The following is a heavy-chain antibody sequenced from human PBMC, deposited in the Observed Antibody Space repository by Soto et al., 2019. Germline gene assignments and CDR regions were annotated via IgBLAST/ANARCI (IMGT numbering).Heavy chain of an antibody. V-gene: IGHV1-18*01. Sequence: ASVEVSCKASGYTFTSYGSSWVRQAPGQGLEWMGWISAYNGNTNYAQKLQGRVTMTTDTSTSTAYMELRSLRSDDTAVYYCAQSSSWDPDAFDIWGQGTMVTVSS. CDR2: ISAYNGNT. CDR3: AQSSSWDPDAFDI. J-gene: IGHJ3*02. D-gene: IGHD6-13*01. CDR1: GYTFTSYG.